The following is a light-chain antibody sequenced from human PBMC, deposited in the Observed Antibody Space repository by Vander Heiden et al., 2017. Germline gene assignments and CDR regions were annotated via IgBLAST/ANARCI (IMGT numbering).Light chain of an antibody. CDR2: SNN. CDR1: STNIGSNY. CDR3: AAWDSSLSGWV. Sequence: QPVLTHPPSASGTPAQRVTVTCSGSSTNIGSNYVYWYQQLPGTAPELVIYSNNQRPSGVPDRFSGSKSGNSASLAISGLRSEDEADYYCAAWDSSLSGWVFGGGTKLTVL. V-gene: IGLV1-47*02. J-gene: IGLJ2*01.